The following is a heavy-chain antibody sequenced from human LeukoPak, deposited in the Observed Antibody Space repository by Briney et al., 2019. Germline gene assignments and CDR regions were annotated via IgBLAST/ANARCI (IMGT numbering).Heavy chain of an antibody. CDR1: GFTFSSYG. Sequence: PGGSLRLSCVVSGFTFSSYGMHWVRQAPGKGLEWVTAISYDGSSENYAASVKGRFTISRDNSKNTLYLQMNSLRTEDTAVYYCAKTAQAYCSSTSCYFDYWGQGTLVTVSS. V-gene: IGHV3-30*18. D-gene: IGHD2-2*01. CDR3: AKTAQAYCSSTSCYFDY. J-gene: IGHJ4*02. CDR2: ISYDGSSE.